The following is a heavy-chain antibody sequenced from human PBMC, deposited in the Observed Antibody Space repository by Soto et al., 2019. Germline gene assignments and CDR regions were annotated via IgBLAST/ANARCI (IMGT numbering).Heavy chain of an antibody. CDR3: ARDMSGGTYNYYYGMDV. CDR1: EGTIGGYA. V-gene: IGHV3-23*01. D-gene: IGHD1-26*01. Sequence: GGSMRHSSAAAEGTIGGYAGTWIRQAPGRGLEWVSAISGSGSPTYYADSVKGRFTISRDNSKNTLYLQMNSLRADDTAVYYCARDMSGGTYNYYYGMDVWGQGTTVTVSS. CDR2: ISGSGSPT. J-gene: IGHJ6*02.